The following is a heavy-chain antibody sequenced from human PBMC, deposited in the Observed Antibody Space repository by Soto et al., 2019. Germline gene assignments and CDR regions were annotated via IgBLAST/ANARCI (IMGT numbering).Heavy chain of an antibody. Sequence: QVQLVESGGGVVQPGRSLRLSCAGSGFTFSSYAMHWVREAAGKGLEWVAFISFDGSNKYYADSVKDRFTVSRDNSKNTLYLQMNSLRAEYTAVYYCGEDRRFVNGYNLGFYYWGQGALITVS. CDR2: ISFDGSNK. J-gene: IGHJ4*02. V-gene: IGHV3-30-3*01. D-gene: IGHD5-12*01. CDR3: GEDRRFVNGYNLGFYY. CDR1: GFTFSSYA.